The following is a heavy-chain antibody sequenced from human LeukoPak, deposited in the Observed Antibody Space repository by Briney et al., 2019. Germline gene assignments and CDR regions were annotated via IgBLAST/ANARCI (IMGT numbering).Heavy chain of an antibody. CDR3: ARVLHYYDSSGYYRT. CDR2: ISAYNGNT. Sequence: ASVKVSCKASGYTFTSYYMHWVRQAPGQGLEWMGWISAYNGNTNYAQKLQGRVTMTTDTSTSTAYMELRSLRSDDTAVYYCARVLHYYDSSGYYRTWGQGTLVTVSS. CDR1: GYTFTSYY. V-gene: IGHV1-18*04. D-gene: IGHD3-22*01. J-gene: IGHJ5*02.